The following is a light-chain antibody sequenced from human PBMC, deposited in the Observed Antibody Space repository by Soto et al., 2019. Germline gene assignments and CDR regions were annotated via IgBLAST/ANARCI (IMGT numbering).Light chain of an antibody. Sequence: EIVLTQSPGTLSLSPGERATLSCRASQSVTSTYLAWYQQKAGQAPRLLIYGASSRATGVPDRFSGNGSGTDSTLTITRLEPEDFALYYCQQYGDSPITFGQGTRLEIK. J-gene: IGKJ5*01. CDR1: QSVTSTY. CDR2: GAS. CDR3: QQYGDSPIT. V-gene: IGKV3-20*01.